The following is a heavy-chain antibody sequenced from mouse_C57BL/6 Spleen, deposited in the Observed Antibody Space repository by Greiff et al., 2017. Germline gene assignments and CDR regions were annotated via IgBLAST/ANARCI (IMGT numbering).Heavy chain of an antibody. CDR1: GYTFTGYW. J-gene: IGHJ2*01. D-gene: IGHD2-4*01. Sequence: VQLQQSGAELAKPGASVKLSCKASGYTFTGYWMHWVKQRPGQGLEWIGYINPSSGYTKYNQKFKDKATLTADKSSSTAYMQLSSLTYEDSAVYYCARGKIYYDYDFDYWGQGTTLTVSS. CDR2: INPSSGYT. V-gene: IGHV1-7*01. CDR3: ARGKIYYDYDFDY.